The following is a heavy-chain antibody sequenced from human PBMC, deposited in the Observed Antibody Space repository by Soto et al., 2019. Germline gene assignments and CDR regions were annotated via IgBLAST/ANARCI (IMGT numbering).Heavy chain of an antibody. CDR1: GFTFTNYW. CDR3: TTVFEY. CDR2: IDLDGSGT. Sequence: EVQLAESGGGSVQPGGSLRLSCAASGFTFTNYWIHWVRQVPGKGLEWVARIDLDGSGTSYADFVKGRFTISRDNAKNTVYLQMSSLSVEDTALYYCTTVFEYRGQGDPVTVSP. V-gene: IGHV3-74*02. J-gene: IGHJ4*02.